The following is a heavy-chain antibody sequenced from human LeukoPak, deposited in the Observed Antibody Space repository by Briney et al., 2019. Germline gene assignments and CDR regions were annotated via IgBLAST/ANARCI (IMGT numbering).Heavy chain of an antibody. CDR3: AHRGPGCLYVLFDY. D-gene: IGHD5/OR15-5a*01. CDR2: IYWDDDK. Sequence: SGPTLVKPTQTLTLTCTFSGFSLSTMGVGVGWIRQPPGKALEWLALIYWDDDKRYSPSLKSRLTITKDTSKNQVVLTMTNMDPVDTATYYCAHRGPGCLYVLFDYWGPGTLVTVSS. J-gene: IGHJ4*02. CDR1: GFSLSTMGVG. V-gene: IGHV2-5*02.